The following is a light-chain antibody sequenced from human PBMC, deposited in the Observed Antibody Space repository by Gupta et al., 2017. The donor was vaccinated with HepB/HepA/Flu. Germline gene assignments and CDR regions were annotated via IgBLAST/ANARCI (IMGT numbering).Light chain of an antibody. J-gene: IGKJ2*01. V-gene: IGKV1-5*03. CDR3: QKENSYSQN. CDR2: KAS. CDR1: QSIGIW. Sequence: DIQMTQSPSTLSAFVGDRVTITCRASQSIGIWLAWYQQKPGEAPKVLIYKASTLEIGVPSRFSGSGSGTEFTLTISSLQADDFATYYCQKENSYSQNFGQGTKLEI.